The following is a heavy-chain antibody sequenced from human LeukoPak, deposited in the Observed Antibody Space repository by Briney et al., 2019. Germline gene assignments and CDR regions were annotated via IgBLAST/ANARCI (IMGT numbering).Heavy chain of an antibody. V-gene: IGHV4-38-2*02. CDR2: IYHSGST. D-gene: IGHD3-3*01. Sequence: SETLSLTCTVSGYSISSGYYWGWIRQPPGKGLEWIGSIYHSGSTYYNPSLKSRVTISVDTSKNQFSLKLGSVTAADTAVYYCARETYDFWSGYYFQYYFDYWGQGTLVTVSS. CDR3: ARETYDFWSGYYFQYYFDY. CDR1: GYSISSGYY. J-gene: IGHJ4*02.